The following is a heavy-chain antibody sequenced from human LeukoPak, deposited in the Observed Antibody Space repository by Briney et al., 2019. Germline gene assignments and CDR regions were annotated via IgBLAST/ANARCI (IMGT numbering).Heavy chain of an antibody. CDR2: IYHSGST. CDR1: GGSISSGGYY. J-gene: IGHJ4*02. Sequence: SQTLSLTCTVSGGSISSGGYYWSWIRQPPGKGLEWIGYIYHSGSTYYNPSLKSRVTISVDRSTNQFSLKLSSVTAADTAVYYCARELNKADYFDYWGQGTLVTVSS. V-gene: IGHV4-30-2*01. D-gene: IGHD1/OR15-1a*01. CDR3: ARELNKADYFDY.